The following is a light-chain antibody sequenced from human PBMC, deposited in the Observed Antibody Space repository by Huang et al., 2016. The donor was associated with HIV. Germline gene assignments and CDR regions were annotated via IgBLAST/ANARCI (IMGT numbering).Light chain of an antibody. Sequence: EIVLTQSPATLSSSPGERATLSCRASQSVSSYFAWYQQKPGQAPRRLIYDASNRATGIPARISGSGSGTDFTLTISSLEPEDFAVYYCQQRSNWPWTFGQGTKVEIK. J-gene: IGKJ1*01. V-gene: IGKV3-11*01. CDR3: QQRSNWPWT. CDR1: QSVSSY. CDR2: DAS.